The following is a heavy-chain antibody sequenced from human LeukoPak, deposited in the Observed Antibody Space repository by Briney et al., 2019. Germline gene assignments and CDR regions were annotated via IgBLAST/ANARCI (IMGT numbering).Heavy chain of an antibody. Sequence: PGGSLRLSCAASGFTFSDYYMSWIRQAPGKGLEWVAVISYDGSNKYYADSVKGRFTISRDNSKNTLYLQMNSLRAEDTAVYYCAKDLNSYGDYWGQGTLVTVSS. D-gene: IGHD5-18*01. V-gene: IGHV3-30*18. CDR3: AKDLNSYGDY. CDR2: ISYDGSNK. CDR1: GFTFSDYY. J-gene: IGHJ4*02.